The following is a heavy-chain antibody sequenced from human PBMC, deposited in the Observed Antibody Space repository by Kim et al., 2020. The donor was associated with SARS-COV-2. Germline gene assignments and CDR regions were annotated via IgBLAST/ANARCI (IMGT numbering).Heavy chain of an antibody. Sequence: GGSLRLSCAASGFTFTNYAMHWVRQAPGKGLECVSAIRGKGGSTHYAKSVKGRFTISRDNSKNTLYLQMSSLRPDDRAVYYCARDWWRREGRRVPYGFGGQGTLVTVS. V-gene: IGHV3-64*01. CDR1: GFTFTNYA. CDR3: ARDWWRREGRRVPYGF. CDR2: IRGKGGST. J-gene: IGHJ4*02. D-gene: IGHD2-15*01.